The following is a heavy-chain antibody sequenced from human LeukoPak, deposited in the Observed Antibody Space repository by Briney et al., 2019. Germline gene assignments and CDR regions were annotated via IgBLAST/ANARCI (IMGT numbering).Heavy chain of an antibody. CDR1: GYTFTSYA. D-gene: IGHD6-19*01. J-gene: IGHJ4*02. CDR3: AREDIAVAADY. Sequence: GASVRVSCKASGYTFTSYAMHWVRQAPGQRLEWMGWINAGNGNTKYSQKFQGRVTITRDTSASTAYMELSSLRSEDTAVYYCAREDIAVAADYWGQGTLVTVSS. CDR2: INAGNGNT. V-gene: IGHV1-3*01.